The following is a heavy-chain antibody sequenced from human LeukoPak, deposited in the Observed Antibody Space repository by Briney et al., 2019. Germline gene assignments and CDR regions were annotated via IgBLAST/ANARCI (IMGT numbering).Heavy chain of an antibody. J-gene: IGHJ6*02. V-gene: IGHV4-59*12. CDR2: IYSSGST. D-gene: IGHD3-10*01. CDR1: GGSISSYY. Sequence: SETLSLTCIVSGGSISSYYWSWIRQPPGKGLEWIGYIYSSGSTYYNPSLKSRVTISIDTSKTQFSLKLNSVTAADTAVYYCARDKRNDSGSYYNAAGYYGMDVWGQGTTATVSS. CDR3: ARDKRNDSGSYYNAAGYYGMDV.